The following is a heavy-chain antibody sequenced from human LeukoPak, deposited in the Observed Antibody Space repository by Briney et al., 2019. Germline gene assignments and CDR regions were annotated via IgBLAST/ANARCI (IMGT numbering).Heavy chain of an antibody. Sequence: GGSLRLSCAASGFTFSSYAMTWVRQAPGRGLEWVSTVSASGDRTSYADSVKGRFTISRDNAKNTQYLQMNSLRVEDTAVYYCAKSVGYYASGSYSFDYWGQGTLVTVSS. D-gene: IGHD3-10*01. CDR2: VSASGDRT. J-gene: IGHJ4*02. V-gene: IGHV3-23*01. CDR1: GFTFSSYA. CDR3: AKSVGYYASGSYSFDY.